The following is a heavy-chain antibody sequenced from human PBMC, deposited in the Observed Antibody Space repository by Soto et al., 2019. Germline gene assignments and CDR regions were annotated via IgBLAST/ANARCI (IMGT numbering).Heavy chain of an antibody. V-gene: IGHV1-3*01. CDR3: ARGKGMEGKYLYYGLDM. J-gene: IGHJ6*02. CDR2: LNGRTGQT. Sequence: ASVKVSCKDSGYTFSTYAMHWVRQDPGQSLEWMGWLNGRTGQTRHSHKFQDRVIIIRDTXESTGYMELSIMTSEDTAVYYCARGKGMEGKYLYYGLDMWG. CDR1: GYTFSTYA. D-gene: IGHD1-1*01.